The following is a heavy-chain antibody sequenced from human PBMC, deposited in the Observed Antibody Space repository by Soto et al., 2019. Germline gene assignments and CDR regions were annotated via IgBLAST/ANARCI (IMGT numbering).Heavy chain of an antibody. Sequence: EVQLLESGGGLVQPGGSLRLSCVASGFTFSNYPMSWVRQAPGEGLEWVSSIRSSGARTFYADSVRGRFTISRDNSENTLYLQMNSLRAEDTAVYYCARDRDYFDTGDPYGYFDVWGRGTSVNVSS. CDR2: IRSSGART. D-gene: IGHD7-27*01. CDR3: ARDRDYFDTGDPYGYFDV. J-gene: IGHJ2*01. CDR1: GFTFSNYP. V-gene: IGHV3-23*01.